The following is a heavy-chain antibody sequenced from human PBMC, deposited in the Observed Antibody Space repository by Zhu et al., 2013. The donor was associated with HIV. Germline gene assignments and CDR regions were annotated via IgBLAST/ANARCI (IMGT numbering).Heavy chain of an antibody. CDR2: IIPIFGTA. Sequence: QVQLVQSGAEVKKPGSSVKVSCKASGGTFSSYAISWVRQAPGQGLEWMGGIIPIFGTANYAQKFQGRVTITADESTSTAYMELSSLRSEDTAVYYCARDLLAKGSSSRYWFDPWGPGNPGHRLL. CDR3: ARDLLAKGSSSRYWFDP. V-gene: IGHV1-69*01. CDR1: GGTFSSYA. J-gene: IGHJ5*02. D-gene: IGHD6-13*01.